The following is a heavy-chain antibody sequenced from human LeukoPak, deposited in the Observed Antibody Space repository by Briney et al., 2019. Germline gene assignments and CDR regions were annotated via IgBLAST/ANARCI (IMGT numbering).Heavy chain of an antibody. V-gene: IGHV4-59*12. CDR2: IYYSGST. CDR3: AREERYYYDSSGYYYGYDNWFDP. J-gene: IGHJ5*02. Sequence: SETLSLTCTVSGGSISSYYWSWIRQPPGKGLEWIGYIYYSGSTNYNPSLKSRVTISVDTSKNQFSLQLNSVTPEDTAVYYCAREERYYYDSSGYYYGYDNWFDPWGQGTLVTVSS. D-gene: IGHD3-22*01. CDR1: GGSISSYY.